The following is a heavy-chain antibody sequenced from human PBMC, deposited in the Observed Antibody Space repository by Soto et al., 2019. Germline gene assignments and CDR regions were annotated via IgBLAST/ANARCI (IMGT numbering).Heavy chain of an antibody. CDR1: GGSLSGNF. CDR3: ARGEFGVNYCSGTSAYCDCDT. V-gene: IGHV4-34*01. D-gene: IGHD2-2*01. Sequence: QVQLQQWGAGLLKPSETLSLTCAVYGGSLSGNFWSWIHQTPGKGLEWIAEINHRGNTNYNPSHKSRVAISGDTSTNHLSLKLNSVTAAATAVYYCARGEFGVNYCSGTSAYCDCDTFGEGTMVPATS. CDR2: INHRGNT. J-gene: IGHJ3*02.